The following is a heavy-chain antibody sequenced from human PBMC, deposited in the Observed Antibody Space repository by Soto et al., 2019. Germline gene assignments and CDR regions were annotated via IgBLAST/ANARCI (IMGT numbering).Heavy chain of an antibody. J-gene: IGHJ6*02. V-gene: IGHV5-51*01. CDR3: VRIYSYGYDYCYGMAV. CDR1: GYSFTSYW. D-gene: IGHD5-18*01. CDR2: IYPGDSDT. Sequence: GESLKISCTGSGYSFTSYWIGWVRQMPGKGLDWMGIIYPGDSDTRYSPSFQGQVTISADKSISTAYLQWSSLKASDTAMYYCVRIYSYGYDYCYGMAVWGQGTRVPVSS.